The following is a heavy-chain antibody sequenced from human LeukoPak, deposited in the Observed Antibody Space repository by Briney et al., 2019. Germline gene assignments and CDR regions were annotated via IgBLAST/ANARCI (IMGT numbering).Heavy chain of an antibody. V-gene: IGHV4-4*07. J-gene: IGHJ6*03. D-gene: IGHD2-2*01. CDR2: IYTSGST. Sequence: SSETLSLTCTVSGGSISSYYWSWIRQPAGKGLEWIGRIYTSGSTNYNPSLKSRATMSVDTPKNQFPLKLSSVTAADTAVYYCASTVVPAAIGIGYYYYMDVWGKGTTVTVSS. CDR1: GGSISSYY. CDR3: ASTVVPAAIGIGYYYYMDV.